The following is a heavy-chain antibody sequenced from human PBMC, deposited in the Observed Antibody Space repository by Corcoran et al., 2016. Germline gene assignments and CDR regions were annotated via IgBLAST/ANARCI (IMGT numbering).Heavy chain of an antibody. Sequence: QLQLQESGPGLVKPSETLFLTCTVSGGSISSSSYYWGWIRQPPGKGLEWIGYIYYSGSTNYNPSLKSRVTISVDTSKNQFSLKLSSVTAADTAVYYCASYRYSTAYEGYFQHWGQGTLVTVSS. CDR2: IYYSGST. CDR1: GGSISSSSYY. V-gene: IGHV4-61*05. D-gene: IGHD3-22*01. CDR3: ASYRYSTAYEGYFQH. J-gene: IGHJ1*01.